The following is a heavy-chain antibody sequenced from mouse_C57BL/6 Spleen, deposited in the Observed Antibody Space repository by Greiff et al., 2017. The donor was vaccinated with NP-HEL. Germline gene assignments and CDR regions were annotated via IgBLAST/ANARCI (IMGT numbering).Heavy chain of an antibody. D-gene: IGHD2-2*01. Sequence: EVQLVESGGGLVQPGGSLSLSCAASGFTFTDYYMSWVRQPPGKALEWLGFIRNKANGYTTEYSAYVKGRFTISSDNSQSILHLQMNALRAEYSATYYCAREGLVTAGAMDYWGQGTSVTVSS. CDR2: IRNKANGYTT. V-gene: IGHV7-3*01. CDR1: GFTFTDYY. CDR3: AREGLVTAGAMDY. J-gene: IGHJ4*01.